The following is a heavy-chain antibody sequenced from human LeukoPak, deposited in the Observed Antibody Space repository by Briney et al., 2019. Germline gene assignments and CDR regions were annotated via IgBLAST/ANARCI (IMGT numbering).Heavy chain of an antibody. CDR1: GFTFSDYY. V-gene: IGHV3-11*03. Sequence: GGSLRLSCAASGFTFSDYYMSWIRQAPGKGLEWVSYISSSSSYTNYADSVKGRFTISRDNAKNSLYLQMNSLRAEDTAIYYCAKHTYCSGGNCPISHWGQGTLVTVSS. CDR2: ISSSSSYT. J-gene: IGHJ4*02. CDR3: AKHTYCSGGNCPISH. D-gene: IGHD2-15*01.